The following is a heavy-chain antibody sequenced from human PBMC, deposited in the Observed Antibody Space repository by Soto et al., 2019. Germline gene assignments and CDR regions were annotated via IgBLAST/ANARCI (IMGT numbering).Heavy chain of an antibody. V-gene: IGHV1-46*01. Sequence: QVQLVQSGAEVKKPGASVRISCRASGYSFTSTYVHWVRQAPGQGPEWMGIINPAGGTTYYAQKFQGRLTITSDTSHATVFMDLNDLTSEDTAVYFCALKVVTYYDNWGQGTLLTVSS. CDR3: ALKVVTYYDN. D-gene: IGHD2-21*02. CDR2: INPAGGTT. CDR1: GYSFTSTY. J-gene: IGHJ4*02.